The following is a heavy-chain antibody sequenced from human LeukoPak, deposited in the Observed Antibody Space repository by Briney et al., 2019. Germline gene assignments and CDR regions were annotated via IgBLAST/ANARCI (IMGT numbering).Heavy chain of an antibody. Sequence: PGGSLRLSCAASGFTSTSYAVSWVRQAPEKGLEWVSAISGSGGSTYYADSVKGRFTISRDNSKNTLYLQMNSLRAEDRAVYYCAKDRRAHWGYFDYWGQGTLVTVSS. V-gene: IGHV3-23*01. CDR1: GFTSTSYA. CDR3: AKDRRAHWGYFDY. J-gene: IGHJ4*02. D-gene: IGHD7-27*01. CDR2: ISGSGGST.